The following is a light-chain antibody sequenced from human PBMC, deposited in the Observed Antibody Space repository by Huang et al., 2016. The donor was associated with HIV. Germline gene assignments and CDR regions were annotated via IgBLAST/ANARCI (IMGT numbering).Light chain of an antibody. Sequence: EIVMTQSPATLSVSPEESATLSCRASQSVRSNLAWYQQKPGQAPRLLIYGASPRATGIPARFSGSGSGTEFTLTISSLLSEDFALYYCQQYDNWPLTFGQGTKVDIK. V-gene: IGKV3-15*01. J-gene: IGKJ1*01. CDR3: QQYDNWPLT. CDR1: QSVRSN. CDR2: GAS.